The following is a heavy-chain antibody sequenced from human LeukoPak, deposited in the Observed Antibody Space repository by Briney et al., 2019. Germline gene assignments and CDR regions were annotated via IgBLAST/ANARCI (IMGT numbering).Heavy chain of an antibody. J-gene: IGHJ4*02. V-gene: IGHV1-18*01. D-gene: IGHD3-22*01. CDR3: AGTSSGYYSALFDY. CDR1: GYTFSSYG. CDR2: ISAYNGNT. Sequence: ASVKVSCKASGYTFSSYGISWVRQAPGQGLEWMGWISAYNGNTNYAPKLQGRVTMTTDTSTSTVYMELRSLRSDDTAVYYCAGTSSGYYSALFDYWGQGTLVTVSS.